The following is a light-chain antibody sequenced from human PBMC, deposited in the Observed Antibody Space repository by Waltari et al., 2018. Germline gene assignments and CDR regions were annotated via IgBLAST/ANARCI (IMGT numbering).Light chain of an antibody. CDR2: KAS. V-gene: IGKV1-5*03. CDR1: QSISNW. CDR3: QQYNSYSLLT. J-gene: IGKJ4*01. Sequence: DIQMTQSPSTLSASVGDRVTIPCRASQSISNWLAWYQQKPGKATKLLIYKASTLESGVPSRFSGSGSGTEFTLTISSLQPDDFATYYCQQYNSYSLLTFGGGTKVEIK.